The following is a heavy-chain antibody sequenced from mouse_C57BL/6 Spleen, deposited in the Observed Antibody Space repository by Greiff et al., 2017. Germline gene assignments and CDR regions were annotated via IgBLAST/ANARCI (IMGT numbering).Heavy chain of an antibody. CDR2: IHPNSGST. CDR1: GYTFTSYW. J-gene: IGHJ2*01. D-gene: IGHD2-2*01. Sequence: QVQLQQPGAELVKPGASVKLSCKASGYTFTSYWMHWVKQRPGQGLEWIGMIHPNSGSTNYNEKFKSKATLPVDKSSSTAYMQLSSLTSEDSAVXSGADVLWLRGEFDDWGKGTTLTVSS. CDR3: ADVLWLRGEFDD. V-gene: IGHV1-64*01.